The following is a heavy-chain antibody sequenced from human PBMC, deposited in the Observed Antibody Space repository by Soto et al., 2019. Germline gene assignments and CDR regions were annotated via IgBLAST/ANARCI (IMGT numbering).Heavy chain of an antibody. CDR3: ARGYSSSSRRWYFDL. CDR1: GGSISSYY. Sequence: SETLSLTCTVSGGSISSYYWSWIRQPPGKGLEWIGYIYYSGSTNYNPSLKSRVTISVGTSKNQFSLKLSSVTAADTAVYYCARGYSSSSRRWYFDLWGRGTLVTVSS. CDR2: IYYSGST. J-gene: IGHJ2*01. V-gene: IGHV4-59*01. D-gene: IGHD6-6*01.